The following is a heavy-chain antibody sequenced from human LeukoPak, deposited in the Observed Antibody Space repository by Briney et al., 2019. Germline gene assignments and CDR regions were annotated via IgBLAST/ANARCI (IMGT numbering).Heavy chain of an antibody. V-gene: IGHV4-39*01. J-gene: IGHJ4*02. CDR1: GGSISSSSYY. CDR3: ASVDSSGYSLYLDY. Sequence: SETLSLTCTVSGGSISSSSYYWGWIRQPPGKGLECIGSIYYSGSTYYNPSLKSRVTISVDTSKNQFSLKLSSVTAADTAVYYCASVDSSGYSLYLDYWGQGTLVTVSS. CDR2: IYYSGST. D-gene: IGHD3-22*01.